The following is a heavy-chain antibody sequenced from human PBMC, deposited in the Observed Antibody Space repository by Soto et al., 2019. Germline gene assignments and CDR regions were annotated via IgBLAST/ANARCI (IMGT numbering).Heavy chain of an antibody. CDR3: AKRYHTTTSCFDY. V-gene: IGHV3-23*01. D-gene: IGHD2-2*01. CDR1: GFTFNSYA. J-gene: IGHJ4*02. Sequence: EVQLLESGGGLVQPGGSLRLSCAASGFTFNSYAMSWVRQAPGKGLERVSITSGGGGTTYYADSVKGRFASSRDNSKNTLYLEMNSLRAEDTAVYFCAKRYHTTTSCFDYWGQGTLVTVSS. CDR2: TSGGGGTT.